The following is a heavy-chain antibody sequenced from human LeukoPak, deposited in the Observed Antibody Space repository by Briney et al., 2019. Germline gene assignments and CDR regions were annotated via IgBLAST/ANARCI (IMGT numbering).Heavy chain of an antibody. CDR3: ARDLNGHSFYYYMDV. Sequence: GGSLRLSCAASGFTFSSHGMSWVRQAPGKGLEWVSTISGSGDYTYYADSVKGRFTISRDNSKNTLYLQMNSLRDDDTAVYYCARDLNGHSFYYYMDVWGKGTTVAVSS. CDR2: ISGSGDYT. D-gene: IGHD1-1*01. J-gene: IGHJ6*03. V-gene: IGHV3-23*01. CDR1: GFTFSSHG.